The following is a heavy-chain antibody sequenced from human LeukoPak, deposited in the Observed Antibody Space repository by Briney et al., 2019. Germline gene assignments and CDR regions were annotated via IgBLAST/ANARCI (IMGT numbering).Heavy chain of an antibody. V-gene: IGHV4-59*01. J-gene: IGHJ4*02. Sequence: SETLSLTCTVSGVSFSSFQWSWIRQSPVKGLEWIGYIYYSGSTNYNPSLKSRVTISVDTSKNQFSLKLSSVTAADTAVYYCARELKGLRKEAGYYFDYWGQGTLVTVSS. D-gene: IGHD5-12*01. CDR1: GVSFSSFQ. CDR3: ARELKGLRKEAGYYFDY. CDR2: IYYSGST.